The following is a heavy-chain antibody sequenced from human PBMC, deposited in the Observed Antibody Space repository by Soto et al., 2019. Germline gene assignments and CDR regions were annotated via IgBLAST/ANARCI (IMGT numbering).Heavy chain of an antibody. CDR3: AKDGAGIYDFWSGHEYYFDY. V-gene: IGHV3-23*01. Sequence: EVQLLESGGGLVQPGGSLRLSCAASGFTFSSYAMSWVRQAPGKGLEWVSAISGSGGSTYYADSVKGRFTISRDNSKNTLYLQMNSLRAEDTAVYYCAKDGAGIYDFWSGHEYYFDYWGQGTLVTVSS. D-gene: IGHD3-3*01. CDR1: GFTFSSYA. CDR2: ISGSGGST. J-gene: IGHJ4*02.